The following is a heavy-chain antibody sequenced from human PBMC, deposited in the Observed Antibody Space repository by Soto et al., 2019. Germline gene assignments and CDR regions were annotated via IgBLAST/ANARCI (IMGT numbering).Heavy chain of an antibody. CDR1: GGSISNYY. J-gene: IGHJ4*02. CDR3: ATLFYDSSGYYYFDY. CDR2: IFYSGST. Sequence: TLSLTCTVSGGSISNYYWSWIRQPPGKGLEWIGYIFYSGSTKYNPSLKSRATISIDTSKNQFSLELSSVTAADTAVFYCATLFYDSSGYYYFDYWGQGTLVTVSS. D-gene: IGHD3-22*01. V-gene: IGHV4-59*08.